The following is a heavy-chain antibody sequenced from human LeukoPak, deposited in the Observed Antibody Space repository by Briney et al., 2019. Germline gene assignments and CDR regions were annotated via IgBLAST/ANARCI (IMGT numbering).Heavy chain of an antibody. J-gene: IGHJ4*02. D-gene: IGHD3-22*01. V-gene: IGHV1-46*01. CDR3: ARDLRDSSGYYYPLGY. CDR1: GYTFTSYY. CDR2: INPSGGST. Sequence: ASVKVSCKAPGYTFTSYYMHWVRQAPGQGLEWMGIINPSGGSTSYAQKFQGRVTMTRDTSTSTVYMELSSLRSEDTAVYYCARDLRDSSGYYYPLGYWGQGTLVTVSS.